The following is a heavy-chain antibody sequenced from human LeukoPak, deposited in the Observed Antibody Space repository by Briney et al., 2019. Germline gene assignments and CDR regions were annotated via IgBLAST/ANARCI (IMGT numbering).Heavy chain of an antibody. V-gene: IGHV3-48*03. Sequence: GGSLRLSCAASGFTFTSYEMAWVRQAPGMGPEFISYISNSGSHIKYGNAVKGRFTISRDNSKNSVYLQMDSLRAEDTAVYYCAGGPQYGGSFAFWGQGTLVTTSS. CDR2: ISNSGSHI. J-gene: IGHJ4*02. CDR1: GFTFTSYE. D-gene: IGHD1-26*01. CDR3: AGGPQYGGSFAF.